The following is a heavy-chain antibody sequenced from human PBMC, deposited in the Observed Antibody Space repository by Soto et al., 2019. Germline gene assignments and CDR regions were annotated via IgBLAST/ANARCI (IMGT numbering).Heavy chain of an antibody. CDR3: ARDRGAHCGGICSPSFFDF. CDR2: IKEDGSEK. D-gene: IGHD2-21*01. V-gene: IGHV3-7*03. CDR1: GFTFGTYW. J-gene: IGHJ4*02. Sequence: EVQLMESGGDLVQPGGSLRLSCVVSGFTFGTYWMSWVRQAPGKGLEWVASIKEDGSEKFYLDSVKDRFTISRDNAKNSLYLQMNSLRVEDTAVYYCARDRGAHCGGICSPSFFDFWGQGTLVAVFS.